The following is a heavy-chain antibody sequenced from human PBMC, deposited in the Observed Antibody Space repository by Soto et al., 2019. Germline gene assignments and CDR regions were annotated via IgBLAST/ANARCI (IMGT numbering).Heavy chain of an antibody. CDR3: ARCGYCSGGSCYSDGMTEYFQH. CDR2: INHSGST. CDR1: GGSFSGYY. V-gene: IGHV4-34*01. J-gene: IGHJ1*01. Sequence: SQTLSLTCAVYGGSFSGYYWSWIRQPPGKGLEWIGEINHSGSTNYNPSLKSRVTISVDTSKNQFSLKLSSVTAADTAVYYCARCGYCSGGSCYSDGMTEYFQHWGQGTLVTVSS. D-gene: IGHD2-15*01.